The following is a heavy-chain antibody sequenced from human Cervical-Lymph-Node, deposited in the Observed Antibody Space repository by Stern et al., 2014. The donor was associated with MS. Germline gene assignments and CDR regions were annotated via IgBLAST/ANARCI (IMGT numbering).Heavy chain of an antibody. J-gene: IGHJ5*02. D-gene: IGHD1-26*01. Sequence: QVQLVESGGGVVQPGGSLRLSCVASGFTFSDYYMTWIRQPPGKGLEWVAYFSGTGTTTYYAESVRGRFTISRDNSKNSLSLQMNSLQVDDTAVYYCAKDRRERTDRGGLDLWGQGTLVTVSS. V-gene: IGHV3-11*01. CDR2: FSGTGTTT. CDR1: GFTFSDYY. CDR3: AKDRRERTDRGGLDL.